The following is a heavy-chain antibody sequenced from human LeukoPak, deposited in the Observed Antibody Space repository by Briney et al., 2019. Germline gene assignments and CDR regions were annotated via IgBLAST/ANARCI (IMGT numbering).Heavy chain of an antibody. CDR2: IYHSGST. D-gene: IGHD5-12*01. CDR1: GGSISSSNW. V-gene: IGHV4-4*02. CDR3: ARQSQYSGYQAPDY. J-gene: IGHJ4*02. Sequence: SETLSLTCAVSGGSISSSNWWSWVRQPPGKGLEWIGEIYHSGSTNYNPSLKSRVTISVDKPKNQFSLKLSSVTAADTAVYYCARQSQYSGYQAPDYWGQGTLVTVSS.